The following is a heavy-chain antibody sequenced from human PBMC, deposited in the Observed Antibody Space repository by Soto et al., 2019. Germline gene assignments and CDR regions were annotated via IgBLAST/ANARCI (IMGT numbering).Heavy chain of an antibody. J-gene: IGHJ5*02. D-gene: IGHD1-20*01. Sequence: WCKGAGYSFAGYWITWVSKKPGKGLEWMGRIDPSDSQTYYSPSFRGHVTISVTKSITTVFLQWSSLRASDTAMYYCARQIYNSDPGPNFQYGLDTWAQGTPVSV. CDR3: ARQIYNSDPGPNFQYGLDT. V-gene: IGHV5-10-1*01. CDR2: IDPSDSQT. CDR1: GYSFAGYW.